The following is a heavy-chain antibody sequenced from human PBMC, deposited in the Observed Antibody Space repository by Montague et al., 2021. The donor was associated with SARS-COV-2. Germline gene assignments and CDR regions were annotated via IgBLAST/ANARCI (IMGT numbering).Heavy chain of an antibody. CDR2: ISHSGST. J-gene: IGHJ6*02. CDR1: GGSFSGYY. CDR3: ARVPYRVLGVPRYYGMDV. D-gene: IGHD2-8*01. V-gene: IGHV4-34*01. Sequence: SETLSLTCAVYGGSFSGYYWSWIRQPPGEGLEWIAEISHSGSTSYNPSLKSRVTISVDTSKNQFSLKLSSATAADTAVYYCARVPYRVLGVPRYYGMDVWGQGTTVTVSS.